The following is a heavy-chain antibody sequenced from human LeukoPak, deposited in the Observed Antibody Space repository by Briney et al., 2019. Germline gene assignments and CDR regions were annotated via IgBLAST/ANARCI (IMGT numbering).Heavy chain of an antibody. Sequence: GGSLRLSCAASGFSFSSYAMSWVRQAPGKGLEWVSVISNSGSSTDYADSVKGRFTISRDNSRNTLYLQMNSLRAEDTAVYYCARDPAAYDSSGYPPFDYWGQGTLVTVSS. J-gene: IGHJ4*02. D-gene: IGHD3-22*01. V-gene: IGHV3-23*01. CDR3: ARDPAAYDSSGYPPFDY. CDR2: ISNSGSST. CDR1: GFSFSSYA.